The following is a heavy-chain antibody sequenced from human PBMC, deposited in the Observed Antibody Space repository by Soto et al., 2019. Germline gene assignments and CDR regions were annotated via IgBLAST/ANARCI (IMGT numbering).Heavy chain of an antibody. J-gene: IGHJ2*01. V-gene: IGHV4-31*11. CDR2: IHNSGTT. CDR3: ARDPIVRGVVGWYFDL. CDR1: GGSISRSVYY. D-gene: IGHD3-10*01. Sequence: QVQLQESGPGLVKPSQTLSLTCAVSGGSISRSVYYCNWIRQHPGKGLEWIGYIHNSGTTYYNPSLKSRLSFPVDTSKNQFSLKLNSVTTADTAVYYCARDPIVRGVVGWYFDLWGRGTLVTVSS.